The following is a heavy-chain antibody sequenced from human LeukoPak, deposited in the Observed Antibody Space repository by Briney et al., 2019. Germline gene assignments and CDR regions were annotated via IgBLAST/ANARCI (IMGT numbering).Heavy chain of an antibody. CDR1: RFTFSSYG. V-gene: IGHV3-30*18. J-gene: IGHJ4*02. CDR3: AKEQGSGLRYFDWSYFDY. Sequence: GSLRLSCAASRFTFSSYGMHWVRQAPGKGLEWVAIISYDGSNEYYADSVKGRFTISRDNSKNTLYLQMNSLRAEDTAVYYCAKEQGSGLRYFDWSYFDYWGQGTLVTVSS. CDR2: ISYDGSNE. D-gene: IGHD3-9*01.